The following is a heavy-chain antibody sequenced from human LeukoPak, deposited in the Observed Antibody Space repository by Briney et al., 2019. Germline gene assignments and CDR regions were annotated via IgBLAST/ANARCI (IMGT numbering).Heavy chain of an antibody. CDR2: INQDGSDQ. Sequence: GGSLRLSCAASEFTFSIYWMSWVRQAPGKGLEWVANINQDGSDQYYVDSVKGRFTISRDNAKNSLYLQMNSLRAEDTAVYYCARSPATGTVDYWGQGTQVTVSS. D-gene: IGHD1-1*01. V-gene: IGHV3-7*01. CDR3: ARSPATGTVDY. J-gene: IGHJ4*02. CDR1: EFTFSIYW.